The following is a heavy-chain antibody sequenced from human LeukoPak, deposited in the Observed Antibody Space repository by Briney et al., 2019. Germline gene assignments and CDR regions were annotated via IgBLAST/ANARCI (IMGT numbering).Heavy chain of an antibody. CDR1: GFTFSSYA. V-gene: IGHV3-30-3*01. D-gene: IGHD3-22*01. J-gene: IGHJ4*02. CDR2: ISYDGSNK. Sequence: GGSLRLSCAASGFTFSSYAMHWVRQAPGKGLEWVAVISYDGSNKYYADSVKGRFTISRDNSKNTLYLQMNSLRAEDTAVYYCAREKGYYYWGQGTLVTVSS. CDR3: AREKGYYY.